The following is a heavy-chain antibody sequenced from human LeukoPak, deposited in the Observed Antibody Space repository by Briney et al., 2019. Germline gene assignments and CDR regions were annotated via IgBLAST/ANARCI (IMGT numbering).Heavy chain of an antibody. D-gene: IGHD3-22*01. CDR3: ARVGGDYYDSSGYYYYHGMDV. Sequence: PSVKVSFKASGYTFTGYYMHWVRQAPGQGLEWMGWINPNSGGTNYAQKFQGRVTMTRDTSISTAYMELSRLRSDDTAVYYCARVGGDYYDSSGYYYYHGMDVWGQGTTVTVSS. V-gene: IGHV1-2*02. CDR2: INPNSGGT. CDR1: GYTFTGYY. J-gene: IGHJ6*02.